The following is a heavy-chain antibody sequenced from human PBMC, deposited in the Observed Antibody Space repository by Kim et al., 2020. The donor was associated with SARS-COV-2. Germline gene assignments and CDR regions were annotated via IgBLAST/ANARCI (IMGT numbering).Heavy chain of an antibody. Sequence: SETLSLTCAVYGGSFSGYYWSWIRQPPGKGLEWIGEINHSGSTNYNPSLKSRVTISVDTSKNQFSLKLSSVTAADTAVYYCARSSYGRPRSWFDPWGQGTLVTVSS. D-gene: IGHD5-18*01. CDR1: GGSFSGYY. V-gene: IGHV4-34*01. CDR2: INHSGST. CDR3: ARSSYGRPRSWFDP. J-gene: IGHJ5*02.